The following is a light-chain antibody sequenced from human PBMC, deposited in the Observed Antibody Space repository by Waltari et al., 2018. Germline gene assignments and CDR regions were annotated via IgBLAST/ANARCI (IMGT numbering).Light chain of an antibody. CDR3: QQYNNYPWT. CDR2: KAS. J-gene: IGKJ1*01. Sequence: DIQMTQSPSTLSASVGDRVTITCRASQSSSTWLAWYQQKPGEAPNLLIYKASSLESGVPSRFSGSGSGSQFTLTISSLQPDDFATYYCQQYNNYPWTFGQGTKVEIK. CDR1: QSSSTW. V-gene: IGKV1-5*03.